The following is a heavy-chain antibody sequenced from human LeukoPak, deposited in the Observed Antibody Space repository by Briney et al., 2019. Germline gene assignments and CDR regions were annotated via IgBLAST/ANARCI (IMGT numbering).Heavy chain of an antibody. D-gene: IGHD2-15*01. V-gene: IGHV4-59*08. CDR3: ARHPFATPFDH. J-gene: IGHJ4*02. CDR2: VFYTGDT. CDR1: GGSISSFY. Sequence: SETLSLTCAVSGGSISSFYWSWIRQPPGKGLEWIGYVFYTGDTNSNPSLKSRVTMSLGTSKNQLSLRLTSVTAADTAVYYCARHPFATPFDHWGRGTLVTVSS.